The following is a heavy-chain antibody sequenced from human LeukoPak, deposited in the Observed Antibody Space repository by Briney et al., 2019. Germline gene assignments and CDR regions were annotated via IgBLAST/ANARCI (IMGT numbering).Heavy chain of an antibody. CDR1: GFIFSSYA. V-gene: IGHV3-30*04. Sequence: AGGSLRLSCAASGFIFSSYAMHWVRQAPGKGLEWVAVISYDGSNKYYADSVKGRFTISRDNSKNTLYLQMNSLRAEDTAVYYCLIPMVREVILPFDYWGQGPLVPVS. CDR2: ISYDGSNK. D-gene: IGHD3-10*01. CDR3: LIPMVREVILPFDY. J-gene: IGHJ4*02.